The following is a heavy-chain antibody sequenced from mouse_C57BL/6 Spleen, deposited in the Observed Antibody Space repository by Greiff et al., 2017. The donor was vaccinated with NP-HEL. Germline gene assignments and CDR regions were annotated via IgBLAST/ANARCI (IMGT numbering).Heavy chain of an antibody. CDR1: GYAFSSSW. J-gene: IGHJ4*01. D-gene: IGHD2-1*01. V-gene: IGHV1-82*01. CDR3: AIYYGNYADYAMDY. Sequence: QVQLQQSGPELVKPGASVKISCKASGYAFSSSWMNWVKQRPGKGLEWIGRIYPGDGDTNYNGKFKGKATLTADKSSSTAYMQLSSLTSEDSAVYFCAIYYGNYADYAMDYWGQGTSVTVSS. CDR2: IYPGDGDT.